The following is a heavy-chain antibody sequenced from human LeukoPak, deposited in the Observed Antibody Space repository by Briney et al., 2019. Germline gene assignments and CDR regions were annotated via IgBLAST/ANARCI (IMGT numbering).Heavy chain of an antibody. V-gene: IGHV3-66*02. Sequence: PGGSLRLSCAASGFTVSSNYMSWVRQAPGKGLEWVSVIYSGGSTYYADSVKGRFTISRDTSKNTLYLQINSLRAEDTALYYCAKDVGGHQGALEYWGQGTLVTVSS. CDR2: IYSGGST. J-gene: IGHJ4*02. CDR3: AKDVGGHQGALEY. D-gene: IGHD3-16*01. CDR1: GFTVSSNY.